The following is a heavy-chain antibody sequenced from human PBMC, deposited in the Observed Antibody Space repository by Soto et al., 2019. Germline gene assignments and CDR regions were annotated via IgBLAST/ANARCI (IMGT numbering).Heavy chain of an antibody. CDR3: ASVFFTVTTGYSWFDP. V-gene: IGHV1-46*03. CDR2: INPSGGST. Sequence: QVQLVQSGAEVKKPGASVKVSCKASGYTFTSYYMHWVRQAPGQGLEWMGIINPSGGSTSYAQKFQGTVTMTRDTSTSTVYMELSRLRSEDTAVYYCASVFFTVTTGYSWFDPWGQGTLVTVSS. J-gene: IGHJ5*02. D-gene: IGHD4-4*01. CDR1: GYTFTSYY.